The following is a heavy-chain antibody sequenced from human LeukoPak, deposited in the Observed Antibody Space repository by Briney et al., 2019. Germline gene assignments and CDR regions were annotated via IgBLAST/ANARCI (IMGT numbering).Heavy chain of an antibody. Sequence: ASVKVSCKASGYTFTGYYMHWVRQAPGQGLEWMGGIIPIFGTANYAQKFQGRVTITTDESTSTAYMELSSLRSEDTAVYYCARGPLTAAGISSWYYYYYYMDVWGKGTTVTVSS. CDR2: IIPIFGTA. CDR1: GYTFTGYY. CDR3: ARGPLTAAGISSWYYYYYYMDV. D-gene: IGHD6-13*01. V-gene: IGHV1-69*05. J-gene: IGHJ6*03.